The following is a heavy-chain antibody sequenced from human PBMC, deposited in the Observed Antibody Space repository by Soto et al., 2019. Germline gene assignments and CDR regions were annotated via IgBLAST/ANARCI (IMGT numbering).Heavy chain of an antibody. V-gene: IGHV3-23*01. CDR1: EFTFINYA. J-gene: IGHJ4*02. CDR2: ISGNGANT. Sequence: GSLRLSCAASEFTFINYAMSWVRQAPGEGLEWVSTISGNGANTHYADSVKGRFSISRDNSKNTLYIQMNSLRADDTAVYYCAKDYGSSRYLFDYWGQGALVTVSS. CDR3: AKDYGSSRYLFDY. D-gene: IGHD6-19*01.